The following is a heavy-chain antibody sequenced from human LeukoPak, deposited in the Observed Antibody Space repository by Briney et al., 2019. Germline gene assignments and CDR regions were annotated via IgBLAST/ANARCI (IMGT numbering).Heavy chain of an antibody. CDR2: INRGGTNT. CDR3: AKGTGYISGYDAFDI. J-gene: IGHJ3*02. CDR1: GFTFSTFD. D-gene: IGHD5-18*01. Sequence: GGSLRLSCAASGFTFSTFDMNWVRQAPGKGPEWVSAINRGGTNTYYADSVKGRFTISRDNSKNTLYLQMNSLRAEDTAVYYCAKGTGYISGYDAFDIWGQGTMVSVSS. V-gene: IGHV3-23*01.